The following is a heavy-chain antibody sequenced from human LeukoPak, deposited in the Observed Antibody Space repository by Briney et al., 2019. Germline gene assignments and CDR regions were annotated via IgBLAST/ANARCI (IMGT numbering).Heavy chain of an antibody. CDR3: ARVGGGDVVVPAAMSGGDNWFDP. J-gene: IGHJ5*02. CDR2: IDPSDSYT. V-gene: IGHV5-10-1*01. D-gene: IGHD2-2*01. CDR1: GYSFTSYW. Sequence: GESLRISCKGSGYSFTSYWISWVRQMPGKGLEWMGRIDPSDSYTNYSPSFQGHVTISADKSISTAYLQWSSLKASGTDMYYWARVGGGDVVVPAAMSGGDNWFDPWGQGTLVTVSS.